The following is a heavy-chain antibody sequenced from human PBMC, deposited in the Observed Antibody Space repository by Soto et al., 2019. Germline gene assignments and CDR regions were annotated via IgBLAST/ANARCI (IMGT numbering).Heavy chain of an antibody. CDR1: GGSISSGGYY. CDR2: MYYSGNT. D-gene: IGHD2-15*01. CDR3: ARDSGLGGYCSGGSCYDDAFDI. V-gene: IGHV4-31*03. Sequence: QVQLQESGPGLVKPSQTLSLTCTVSGGSISSGGYYWSWIRQHPGKGLEWIGYMYYSGNTYYNPSRKSRVTISVDTSKNQFSLKLSSVTAADTAVYYCARDSGLGGYCSGGSCYDDAFDIWGQGTMVTVSS. J-gene: IGHJ3*02.